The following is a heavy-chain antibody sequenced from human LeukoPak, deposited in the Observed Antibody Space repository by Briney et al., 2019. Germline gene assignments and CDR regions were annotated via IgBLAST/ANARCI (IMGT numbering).Heavy chain of an antibody. V-gene: IGHV3-30-3*01. CDR2: ISYDGSNK. Sequence: GGSLRLSCAASGFTFSSYAMHWVRQAPGKGLEWVAVISYDGSNKYCADSVKGRFTISRDNSKNTLYLQMNSLRAEDTAVYYCARDQEVYWGQGTLVTVSS. CDR1: GFTFSSYA. CDR3: ARDQEVY. J-gene: IGHJ4*02.